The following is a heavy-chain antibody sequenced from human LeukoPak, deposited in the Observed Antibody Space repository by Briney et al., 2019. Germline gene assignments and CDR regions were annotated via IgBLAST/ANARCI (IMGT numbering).Heavy chain of an antibody. V-gene: IGHV3-49*04. CDR2: TRSKTFGGST. J-gene: IGHJ4*02. D-gene: IGHD6-13*01. CDR3: TRGANGIAATGRAEDF. CDR1: GFTFGDHA. Sequence: GRSLRLSCLASGFTFGDHAMSWVRQAPGKGLEWVGFTRSKTFGGSTEYTASVNGRFTISRDDSKSIAYLQMNSLKTEDTAVYYCTRGANGIAATGRAEDFWGQGTRVTVS.